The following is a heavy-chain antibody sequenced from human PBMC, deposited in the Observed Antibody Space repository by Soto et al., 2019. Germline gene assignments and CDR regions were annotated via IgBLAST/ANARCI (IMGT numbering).Heavy chain of an antibody. Sequence: GGSLRLSCXASGFTFSSYDMQWVRQVTGKGLEWVSSIGKGGDTYYADSVKGRFTISRENAKNSLYLQMSSLRAGDTAVYYCVRDPAGHGMDVWGQGTTVTVSS. CDR2: IGKGGDT. D-gene: IGHD3-10*01. CDR3: VRDPAGHGMDV. J-gene: IGHJ6*02. V-gene: IGHV3-13*01. CDR1: GFTFSSYD.